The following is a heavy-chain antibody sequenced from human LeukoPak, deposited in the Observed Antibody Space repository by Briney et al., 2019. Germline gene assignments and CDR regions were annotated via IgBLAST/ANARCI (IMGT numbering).Heavy chain of an antibody. J-gene: IGHJ6*03. Sequence: GASVKVSCKASGYTFTSYDINWVRQATGQGLEWMGWMNPNSGNTGYAQKFQGRVTMTRNTSISTAYMELSSLRSEDTAVYYCARASSGRGAAYYYMDVWGKGTTVTVSS. CDR2: MNPNSGNT. CDR3: ARASSGRGAAYYYMDV. V-gene: IGHV1-8*01. CDR1: GYTFTSYD. D-gene: IGHD3-22*01.